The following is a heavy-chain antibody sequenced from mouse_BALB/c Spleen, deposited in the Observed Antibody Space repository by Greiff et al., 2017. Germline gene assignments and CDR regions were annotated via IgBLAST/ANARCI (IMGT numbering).Heavy chain of an antibody. V-gene: IGHV5-4*02. CDR3: AGNYYGSSPWFAY. CDR2: ISDGGSYT. D-gene: IGHD1-1*01. Sequence: EVQLVESGGGLVKPGGSLKLSCAASGFTFSDYYMYWVRQTPEKRLEWVATISDGGSYTYYPDSVKGRFTISRDTAKNNLYLQMSSLKSEDTAMYYCAGNYYGSSPWFAYWGQGTLVTVSA. J-gene: IGHJ3*01. CDR1: GFTFSDYY.